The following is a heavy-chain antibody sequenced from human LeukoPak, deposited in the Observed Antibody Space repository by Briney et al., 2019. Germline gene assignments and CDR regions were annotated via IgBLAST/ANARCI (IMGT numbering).Heavy chain of an antibody. CDR1: GGSISSTSNY. CDR2: IYYSGST. V-gene: IGHV4-39*01. CDR3: ARQWGAIVVVPVSGKYYYMDV. J-gene: IGHJ6*03. Sequence: PSETLSLTCTVSGGSISSTSNYWGWIRQPPEKGLEWIGSIYYSGSTYYNPSLKSRVTISVDTSKNQFSLKLSSVTAADTAVYYCARQWGAIVVVPVSGKYYYMDVWGKGTTVTVSS. D-gene: IGHD2-2*01.